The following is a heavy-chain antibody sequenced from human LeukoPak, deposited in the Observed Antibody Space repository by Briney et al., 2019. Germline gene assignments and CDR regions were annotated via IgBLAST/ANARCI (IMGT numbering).Heavy chain of an antibody. CDR1: GFTFDDYA. CDR3: AKQMAVDYFDY. V-gene: IGHV3-9*01. J-gene: IGHJ4*02. CDR2: ISWNSGSI. Sequence: GRSLRLSCAASGFTFDDYAMHWVRQAPGKGLEWVSGISWNSGSIGYADSVKGRFTISRDNAKNSLYLQMNGLRAEDTAVYYCAKQMAVDYFDYWGQGTLVTVSS. D-gene: IGHD5-24*01.